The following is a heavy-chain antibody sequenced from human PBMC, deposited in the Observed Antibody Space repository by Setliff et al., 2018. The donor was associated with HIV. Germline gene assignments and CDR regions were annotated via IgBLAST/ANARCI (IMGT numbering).Heavy chain of an antibody. CDR1: GYTFINFG. D-gene: IGHD3-16*01. CDR2: ISGYNGNT. V-gene: IGHV1-18*03. CDR3: ARDTGGHDYV. Sequence: ASVKVSCKASGYTFINFGITWVRQAPGQGLEWVGYISGYNGNTKYAQKLQGRVTMTTDTSTSTAYMELRSLRSDDMAVYYCARDTGGHDYVWGKGTTVTVSS. J-gene: IGHJ6*01.